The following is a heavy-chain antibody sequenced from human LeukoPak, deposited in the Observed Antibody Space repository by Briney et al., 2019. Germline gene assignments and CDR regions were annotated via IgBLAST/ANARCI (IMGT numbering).Heavy chain of an antibody. CDR2: INTNTGNP. D-gene: IGHD6-19*01. V-gene: IGHV7-4-1*02. CDR1: GYTFTNYP. J-gene: IGHJ4*02. Sequence: ASVKVSCKASGYTFTNYPMIWVRQAPGQGLEWMGWINTNTGNPTYAQGLTGRFVFSLDTSVSTAYVQITSLQAEDTAMYYCARGGYSRGQGSPFDYWGQGTLVTVSS. CDR3: ARGGYSRGQGSPFDY.